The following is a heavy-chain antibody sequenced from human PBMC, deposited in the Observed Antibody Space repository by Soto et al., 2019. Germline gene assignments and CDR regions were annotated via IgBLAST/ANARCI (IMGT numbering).Heavy chain of an antibody. D-gene: IGHD5-12*01. CDR3: ASEVLWSGYRSALDV. J-gene: IGHJ6*02. CDR2: IWSDGSKK. Sequence: QVQLEESGGGVVQPGRSLRLSCAASGFTFSSSVMHWVRQAPGRGLEWVAVIWSDGSKKYYADSVTGRFAISRDMSINPLYLQMRSLSAENTAVYFTASEVLWSGYRSALDVWCLSNAVSVS. CDR1: GFTFSSSV. V-gene: IGHV3-33*01.